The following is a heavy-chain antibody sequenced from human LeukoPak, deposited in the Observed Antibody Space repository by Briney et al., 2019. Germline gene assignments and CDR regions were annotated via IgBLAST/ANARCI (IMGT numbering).Heavy chain of an antibody. V-gene: IGHV3-21*01. CDR1: GFTFSSYS. CDR3: ARGDPLTNAVADRYFDY. J-gene: IGHJ4*02. Sequence: PGGSLRLSCAASGFTFSSYSMNWVRQAPGKGLEWVSSISSSSSYIYYADSVKGRFTISRDNAKNSLYLQMNSLRAEDTAVYYCARGDPLTNAVADRYFDYWGQGTLVTVSS. D-gene: IGHD6-19*01. CDR2: ISSSSSYI.